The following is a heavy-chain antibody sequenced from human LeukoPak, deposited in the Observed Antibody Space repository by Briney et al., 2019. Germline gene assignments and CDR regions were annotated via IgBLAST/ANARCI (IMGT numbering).Heavy chain of an antibody. Sequence: GRSLRLSCAASGFTFSSYGMHWVRQAPGKGLEWVAVIWYDGSNKYYADSVKGRFTISRDNSKNTLYLQMNSLRAEDTAVYFCTSFWSGFFDHWGRGTLVTVSS. CDR1: GFTFSSYG. D-gene: IGHD3-3*01. V-gene: IGHV3-33*01. J-gene: IGHJ4*02. CDR2: IWYDGSNK. CDR3: TSFWSGFFDH.